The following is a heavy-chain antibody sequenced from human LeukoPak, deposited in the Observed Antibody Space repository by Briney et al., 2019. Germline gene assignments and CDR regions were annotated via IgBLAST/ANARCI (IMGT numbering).Heavy chain of an antibody. CDR2: ISPGDSDT. V-gene: IGHV5-51*01. J-gene: IGHJ4*02. CDR3: ARHGSGSFYTPCDS. Sequence: GESLKISCKGSGYSFTSYWIGWVRQMPGKGLEWMGIISPGDSDTKYSPSFQGQVTISADKSINTAYLQWSSLRASDTAIYYCARHGSGSFYTPCDSWGQGTLVTVSS. D-gene: IGHD1-26*01. CDR1: GYSFTSYW.